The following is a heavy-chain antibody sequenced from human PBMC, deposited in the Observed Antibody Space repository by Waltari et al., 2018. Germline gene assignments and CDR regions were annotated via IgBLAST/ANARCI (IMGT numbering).Heavy chain of an antibody. CDR1: GGSFSGYY. CDR3: ARGLYDILTGYRYGMDV. CDR2: INHSGST. D-gene: IGHD3-9*01. Sequence: QVQLQQWGAGLLKPSENLSLTCAVYGGSFSGYYWSWLRQPPGKGLEWIGEINHSGSTNYNPSLKSRVTISVDTSKNQFSLKLSSVTAADTAVYYCARGLYDILTGYRYGMDVWGQGTTVTVSS. V-gene: IGHV4-34*01. J-gene: IGHJ6*02.